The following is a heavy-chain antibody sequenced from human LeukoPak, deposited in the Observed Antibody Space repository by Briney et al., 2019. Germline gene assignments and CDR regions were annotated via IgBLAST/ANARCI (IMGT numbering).Heavy chain of an antibody. CDR2: ISDSGGRT. Sequence: GGSLRLSCAVSGITLSNYGMSWVRQAPGKGLEWVAGISDSGGRTNYADSVKGRFTISRDNPKNTLYLQMNSLRAEDTAVYYCARVRRVTAMTGYHFDFWGQGTLVTVSS. CDR1: GITLSNYG. CDR3: ARVRRVTAMTGYHFDF. J-gene: IGHJ4*02. V-gene: IGHV3-23*01. D-gene: IGHD5-18*01.